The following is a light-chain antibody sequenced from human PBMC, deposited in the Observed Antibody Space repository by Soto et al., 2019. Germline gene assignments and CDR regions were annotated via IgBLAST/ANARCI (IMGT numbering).Light chain of an antibody. V-gene: IGKV3-20*01. CDR2: ATS. J-gene: IGKJ1*01. CDR1: QSVTSTY. CDR3: QQYGRSPRT. Sequence: EIVLTQSPGTLSLSPGERATLSCRASQSVTSTYSAWYQQKPGQAPRLLIYATSSRATGIPDRFSGSGSGTDFTLTISRLEPEDFAVYYCQQYGRSPRTFGQGTKVEIK.